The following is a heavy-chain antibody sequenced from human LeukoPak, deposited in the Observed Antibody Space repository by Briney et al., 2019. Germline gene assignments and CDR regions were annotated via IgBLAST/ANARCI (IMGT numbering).Heavy chain of an antibody. D-gene: IGHD6-13*01. CDR3: ATSIAAAGTYYYGMDV. CDR2: IDPSDSYT. J-gene: IGHJ6*02. Sequence: GESLKISCKGSGYSFTSYWISWVRQMPGKGLEWMGRIDPSDSYTNYSPSFQGYVTISADKSISTAYLQWSSLKASDTAMYYCATSIAAAGTYYYGMDVWGQGTTVTVSS. V-gene: IGHV5-10-1*01. CDR1: GYSFTSYW.